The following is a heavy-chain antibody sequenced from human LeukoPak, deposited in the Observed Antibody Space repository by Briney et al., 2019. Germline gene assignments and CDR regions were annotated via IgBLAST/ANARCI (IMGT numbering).Heavy chain of an antibody. CDR1: GFTSSSNS. Sequence: AGSLTLSCAAAGFTSSSNSMNWVRQAPGKGLEWVSGIYTGGSTNYADSVKGRFTISRDNSKNTLYLQMTSLRVEDTAVYYCAIVNFGGVIVDWREGPVVTVSS. CDR2: IYTGGST. V-gene: IGHV3-53*01. CDR3: AIVNFGGVIVD. J-gene: IGHJ1*01. D-gene: IGHD3-16*02.